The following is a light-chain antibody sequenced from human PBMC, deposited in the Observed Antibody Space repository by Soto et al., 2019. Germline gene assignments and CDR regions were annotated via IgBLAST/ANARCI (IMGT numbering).Light chain of an antibody. J-gene: IGKJ5*01. CDR3: QQRSNWPFT. CDR2: DAS. V-gene: IGKV3-11*01. CDR1: QSVSSY. Sequence: EIVLTQSQATLSLSPGEGATLSCLASQSVSSYLAWYQQKPGQAPRLLIYDASNRATGIPARFSGSGSGTDFTLTISSLEPEDFAVYYCQQRSNWPFTFGQGTRLEIK.